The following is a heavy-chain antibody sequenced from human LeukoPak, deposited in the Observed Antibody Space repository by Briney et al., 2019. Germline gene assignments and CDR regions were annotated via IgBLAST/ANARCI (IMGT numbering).Heavy chain of an antibody. D-gene: IGHD2-2*02. J-gene: IGHJ6*02. Sequence: GGSLRLSCAASGFTFSSYWMSWVRQAPGKGLEWVANIKQDGSEKYYVDSVKGRFTISRDNAKNSLYLQMNSLRAEDTAVYYCARGQDIVVVPAAIRWDYYYYGMDVWGQGTTVTVSS. V-gene: IGHV3-7*04. CDR3: ARGQDIVVVPAAIRWDYYYYGMDV. CDR2: IKQDGSEK. CDR1: GFTFSSYW.